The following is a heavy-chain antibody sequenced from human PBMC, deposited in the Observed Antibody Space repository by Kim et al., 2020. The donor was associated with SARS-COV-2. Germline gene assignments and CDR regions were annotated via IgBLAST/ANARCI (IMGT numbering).Heavy chain of an antibody. Sequence: SETLSLTCTVSGGSISSYYWSWIRQPPGKGLEWIGYIYYSGSTNYNPSLKSRVTISVDTSKNQFSLKLSSVTAADTAVYYCSRDGRWLQLGNDAFDIWAQGAMFTVSS. D-gene: IGHD1-1*01. J-gene: IGHJ3*02. CDR2: IYYSGST. CDR3: SRDGRWLQLGNDAFDI. V-gene: IGHV4-59*01. CDR1: GGSISSYY.